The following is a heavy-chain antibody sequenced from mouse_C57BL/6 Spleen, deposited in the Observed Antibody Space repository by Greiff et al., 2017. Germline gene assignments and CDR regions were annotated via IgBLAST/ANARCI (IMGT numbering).Heavy chain of an antibody. CDR3: ARGRGNWDYFDD. CDR1: GYTFTSYW. V-gene: IGHV1-55*01. CDR2: IYPGSGST. Sequence: QVQLQQPGAELVKPGASVKMSCKASGYTFTSYWITWVKQRPGQGLEWIGDIYPGSGSTNYNEKFKSKATLTVDTSSSTAYMQLSSLTSEDSAVYYCARGRGNWDYFDDWGQGTTLTVSS. J-gene: IGHJ2*01. D-gene: IGHD4-1*02.